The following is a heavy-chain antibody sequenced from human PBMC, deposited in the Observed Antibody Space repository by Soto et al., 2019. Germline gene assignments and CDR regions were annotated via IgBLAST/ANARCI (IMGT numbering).Heavy chain of an antibody. Sequence: QVQLQESGPGLVKPSDTLSLTCAVSGYSISSSNWWGWIRQPPGKGLEWIGFIYYSGSTHYNPSLNGRFTMSVDTSKNQFSPKLRAVPAEDTAVDNCARHWGGFMAYTDVWGQRTTVTVSS. V-gene: IGHV4-28*01. CDR2: IYYSGST. CDR3: ARHWGGFMAYTDV. J-gene: IGHJ6*02. D-gene: IGHD7-27*01. CDR1: GYSISSSNW.